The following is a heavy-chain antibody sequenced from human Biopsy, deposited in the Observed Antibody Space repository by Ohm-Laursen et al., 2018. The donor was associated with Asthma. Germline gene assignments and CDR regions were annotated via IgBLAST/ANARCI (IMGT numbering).Heavy chain of an antibody. Sequence: GSSVKVSCKASGYNFISFAIHWVRQAPGQRLEWMGWVNTGNGDTKYSQKFQGRVTITRVTSASTAYMELRSLRSEDTATYYCARTYYDFLTGQVKDVFGVWGQGTMVTVSS. CDR2: VNTGNGDT. D-gene: IGHD3-9*01. CDR3: ARTYYDFLTGQVKDVFGV. CDR1: GYNFISFA. V-gene: IGHV1-3*04. J-gene: IGHJ3*01.